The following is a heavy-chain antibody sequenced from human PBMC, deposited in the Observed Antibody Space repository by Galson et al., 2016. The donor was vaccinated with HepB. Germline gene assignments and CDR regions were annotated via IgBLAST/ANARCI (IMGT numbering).Heavy chain of an antibody. J-gene: IGHJ3*02. CDR1: GFTVSSNY. CDR3: ARGNDHGTVAFGI. V-gene: IGHV3-66*01. D-gene: IGHD1-1*01. Sequence: SLRLSCAASGFTVSSNYMSWVRQAPGKGLEWVSIIYSGGDTYYADSVKGRFTISRDNLRNTLYVQMNSLRAEDTAVYYCARGNDHGTVAFGIWGQGTMVTVSS. CDR2: IYSGGDT.